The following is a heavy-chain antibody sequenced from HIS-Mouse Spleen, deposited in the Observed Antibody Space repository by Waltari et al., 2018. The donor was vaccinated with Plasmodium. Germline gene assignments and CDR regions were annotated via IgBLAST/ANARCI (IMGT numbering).Heavy chain of an antibody. Sequence: EVQLVESGGGLVQPGRSLRLSCAASGFTFEDYAMHWVRQAPGKGLEWVAGISWNSASKGYAGSVKGRFAISRDNAKNSLYLQMNRLRAEDTAVYYCAKDRATAAAYYFDYWGQGTLVTVSS. CDR1: GFTFEDYA. CDR3: AKDRATAAAYYFDY. D-gene: IGHD6-13*01. J-gene: IGHJ4*02. V-gene: IGHV3-9*01. CDR2: ISWNSASK.